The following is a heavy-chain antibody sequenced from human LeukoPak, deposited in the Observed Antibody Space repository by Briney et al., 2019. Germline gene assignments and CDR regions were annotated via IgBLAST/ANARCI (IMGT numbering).Heavy chain of an antibody. V-gene: IGHV4-34*01. CDR2: INHSGST. Sequence: SETLSLTCAVYGVSFSGYYWSWIRQPPGKGLEWIGEINHSGSTNYNPSLKSRVTISVDTSKNQFSLKLSSVTAADTAVYYCARGQGYGFDYRGQGTLVTVPS. CDR3: ARGQGYGFDY. CDR1: GVSFSGYY. D-gene: IGHD5-12*01. J-gene: IGHJ4*02.